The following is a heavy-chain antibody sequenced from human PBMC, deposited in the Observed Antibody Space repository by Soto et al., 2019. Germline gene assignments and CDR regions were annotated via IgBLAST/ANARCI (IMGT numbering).Heavy chain of an antibody. CDR1: GFTFHDYT. CDR3: AKDGGVRGVTDAFDM. V-gene: IGHV3-23*01. CDR2: VSPSGPNT. D-gene: IGHD3-10*01. Sequence: GGSLRLSCAASGFTFHDYTMAWVRQAPEKGLEWVSSVSPSGPNTDYADSVKGRFTISRDNSKNTLYLQMNSLRAEDTALYYCAKDGGVRGVTDAFDMWGQGTLVTVSS. J-gene: IGHJ3*02.